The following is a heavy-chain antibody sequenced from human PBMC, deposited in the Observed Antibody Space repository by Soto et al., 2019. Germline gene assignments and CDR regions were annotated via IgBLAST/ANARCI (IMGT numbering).Heavy chain of an antibody. J-gene: IGHJ4*02. CDR1: GFTFSDYY. CDR2: ISSSSSYT. V-gene: IGHV3-11*06. CDR3: ARASPNFGDPLPFDY. Sequence: PGGSLRLSCAASGFTFSDYYMSWIRQAPGKGLEWVSYISSSSSYTNYADSVKGRFTISRDNAKNSLYLQMNSLRAEDTAVYYCARASPNFGDPLPFDYWGQGTLVTVSS. D-gene: IGHD3-16*01.